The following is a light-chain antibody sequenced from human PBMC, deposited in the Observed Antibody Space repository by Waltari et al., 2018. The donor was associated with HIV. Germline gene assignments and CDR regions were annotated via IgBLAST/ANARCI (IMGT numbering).Light chain of an antibody. V-gene: IGKV3-15*01. J-gene: IGKJ1*01. CDR3: QQYNNWPWT. CDR2: GTS. Sequence: EIVMTQSPAILSVSPGERATLSCRASQSVSGNLAWYQQKAGQAPRLFIHGTSTRATGIPARFSGGGSGTEFTLTISSLQSEDFAVYHCQQYNNWPWTFGQGTKVEIK. CDR1: QSVSGN.